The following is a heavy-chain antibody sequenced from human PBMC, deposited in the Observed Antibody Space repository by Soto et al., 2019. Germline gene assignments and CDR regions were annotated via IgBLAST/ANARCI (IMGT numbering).Heavy chain of an antibody. V-gene: IGHV3-48*03. CDR3: AKIGTSSSVSLPLVLLDY. CDR1: GFTFSTYE. D-gene: IGHD6-6*01. Sequence: GGSLRLSCVASGFTFSTYEMQWVRQAPGKGLEWVSYISNSGRTLYYADSVKGRFTISRDNSKNTLYLQMNNLRVEDTAVYYCAKIGTSSSVSLPLVLLDYWGQGALVTVSS. CDR2: ISNSGRTL. J-gene: IGHJ4*02.